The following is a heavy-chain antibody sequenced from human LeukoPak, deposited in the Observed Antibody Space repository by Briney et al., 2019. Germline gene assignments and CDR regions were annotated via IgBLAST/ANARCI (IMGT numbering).Heavy chain of an antibody. Sequence: ASVKVSCKASGYTFTVYYIHWVRQAPGQGLEWMGGINLNSGGTNYAQRSQGRVTMTRDTSISTAYMELSRLRSEDTAVYYCAREAGSGYIYFDYWGQGTLVTVSS. CDR2: INLNSGGT. J-gene: IGHJ4*02. CDR1: GYTFTVYY. D-gene: IGHD6-13*01. V-gene: IGHV1-2*02. CDR3: AREAGSGYIYFDY.